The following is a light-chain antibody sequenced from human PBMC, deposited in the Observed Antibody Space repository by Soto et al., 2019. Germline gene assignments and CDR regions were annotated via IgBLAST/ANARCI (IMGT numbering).Light chain of an antibody. Sequence: ETVLTQSPGTLSLSPGERATVSCRASQSVGGSSLAWYQQRPGQAPRLLIYDTSKRATGIPDRFSGSGSGTDFTLTIGRLEPEDFAVYYCQQYQNSPRTFGQGTKVEIK. J-gene: IGKJ1*01. V-gene: IGKV3-20*01. CDR3: QQYQNSPRT. CDR2: DTS. CDR1: QSVGGSS.